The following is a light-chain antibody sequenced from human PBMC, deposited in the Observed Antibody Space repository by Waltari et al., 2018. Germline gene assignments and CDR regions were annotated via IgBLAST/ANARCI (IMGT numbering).Light chain of an antibody. V-gene: IGLV2-23*02. CDR3: CSYAGSTTL. CDR1: TSDVGNYNL. Sequence: QSALTQPASVSGSPGQSITISCTATTSDVGNYNLVSWYQHHPGKTPKRIIYEVIKRPSGSSNLFSGSKSGKTASLTISGLQAEDEADYYCCSYAGSTTLFGGGTKLTVL. CDR2: EVI. J-gene: IGLJ2*01.